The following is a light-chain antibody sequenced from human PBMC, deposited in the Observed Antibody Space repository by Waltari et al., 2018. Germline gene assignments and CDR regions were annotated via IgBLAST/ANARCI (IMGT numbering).Light chain of an antibody. V-gene: IGLV2-11*01. J-gene: IGLJ2*01. Sequence: QSALTQPRSVSGSPGQSVTISCTGTSSDVGGYHYVSWYQQPPGKAPKFMIYDVSKRPSGVPDRFSGSKSGNTASLTISGLQAEDEADYYCCSYAGSYTLGIFGGGTKLTVL. CDR2: DVS. CDR3: CSYAGSYTLGI. CDR1: SSDVGGYHY.